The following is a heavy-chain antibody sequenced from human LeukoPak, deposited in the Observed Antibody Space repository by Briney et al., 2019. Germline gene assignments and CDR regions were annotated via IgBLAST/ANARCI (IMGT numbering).Heavy chain of an antibody. CDR1: GYSISSGYY. CDR3: ARGVFYDSSGYYFDY. Sequence: SETLSLTCTVSGYSISSGYYWGWIRQPPGKGLEWIGSIYHSGSTYYNPSLKSRVTISVDTSKNQFSLKLSSVTAADTAVYYCARGVFYDSSGYYFDYWGQGTLVTVSS. J-gene: IGHJ4*02. CDR2: IYHSGST. V-gene: IGHV4-38-2*02. D-gene: IGHD3-22*01.